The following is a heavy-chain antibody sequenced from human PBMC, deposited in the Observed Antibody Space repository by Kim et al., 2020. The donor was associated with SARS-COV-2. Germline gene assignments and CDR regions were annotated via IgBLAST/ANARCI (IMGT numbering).Heavy chain of an antibody. V-gene: IGHV3-30*07. D-gene: IGHD2-21*02. Sequence: VKCRFTISRDNPKNTLYLQMNSLRAEDTAVYYCAREGAYCGGDCYNYFDYWGQGTLVTVSS. J-gene: IGHJ4*02. CDR3: AREGAYCGGDCYNYFDY.